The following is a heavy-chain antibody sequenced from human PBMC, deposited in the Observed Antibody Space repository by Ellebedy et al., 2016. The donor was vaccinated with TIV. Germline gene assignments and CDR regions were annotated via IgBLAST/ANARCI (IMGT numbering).Heavy chain of an antibody. Sequence: GESLKISCAASGFTFSSYAMGWVRQAPGKGLEWISVISDSGGATYYAASLKGRFPTSRDNSNDMVYLQINSLRPGDAAVYYCAKDTGLSGWYFDYWGQGTLVTVSS. CDR2: ISDSGGAT. V-gene: IGHV3-23*01. CDR1: GFTFSSYA. D-gene: IGHD6-19*01. J-gene: IGHJ4*02. CDR3: AKDTGLSGWYFDY.